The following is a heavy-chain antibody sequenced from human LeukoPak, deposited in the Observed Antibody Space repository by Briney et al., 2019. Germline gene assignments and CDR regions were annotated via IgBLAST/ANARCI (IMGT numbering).Heavy chain of an antibody. D-gene: IGHD5-24*01. J-gene: IGHJ4*02. CDR2: INPNSGGT. V-gene: IGHV1-2*02. CDR3: ARDREMATMSFDY. Sequence: ASVKVPCKASGYTFTGYYMHWVRQAPGQGLEWMGWINPNSGGTNYAQKFQGRVTMTRDTSISTAYKELSRLRSDDTAVYYCARDREMATMSFDYWGQGTLVTVSS. CDR1: GYTFTGYY.